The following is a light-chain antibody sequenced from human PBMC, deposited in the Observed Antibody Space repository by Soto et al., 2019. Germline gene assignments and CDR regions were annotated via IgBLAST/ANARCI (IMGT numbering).Light chain of an antibody. CDR1: QGISNY. J-gene: IGKJ1*01. V-gene: IGKV1-39*01. CDR3: QQSYNALSWT. Sequence: IQMTQSPSSLSASVGDRVSITCRASQGISNYLNWYQQKSGSAPQLLIYAASKLRSGVPLRFRGSGSGTTYTLTIVSLQPDDFATYYCQQSYNALSWTFGQGTKVDI. CDR2: AAS.